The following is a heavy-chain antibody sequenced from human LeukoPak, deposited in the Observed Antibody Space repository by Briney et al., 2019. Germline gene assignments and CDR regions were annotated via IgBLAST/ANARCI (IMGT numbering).Heavy chain of an antibody. Sequence: PGGSLRLSCAASGFTFSSYEMNWVRQAPGKGLEWVSYISSSGSTIYYADSVKGRFTISRDNAKNSLYLQMNSLRAGDTAVYYCARARGYFDYWGQGTLVTVSS. CDR3: ARARGYFDY. J-gene: IGHJ4*02. CDR2: ISSSGSTI. CDR1: GFTFSSYE. V-gene: IGHV3-48*03.